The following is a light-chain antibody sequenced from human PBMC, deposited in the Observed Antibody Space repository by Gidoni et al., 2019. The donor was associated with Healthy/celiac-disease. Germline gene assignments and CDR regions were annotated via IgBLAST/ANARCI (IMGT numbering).Light chain of an antibody. Sequence: SYELTQPPSVSVSPGQTASIPCSGAKWGDKYACWYQQKPGQSPVLVIYQDSKRPSGIPERFSGSNSGNTATLTISGTQAMDEADYYCQAWDSSTASVVFGGGTKLTVL. CDR3: QAWDSSTASVV. CDR1: KWGDKY. CDR2: QDS. J-gene: IGLJ2*01. V-gene: IGLV3-1*01.